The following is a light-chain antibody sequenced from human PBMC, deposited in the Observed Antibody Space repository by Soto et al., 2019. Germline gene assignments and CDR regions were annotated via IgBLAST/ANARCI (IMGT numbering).Light chain of an antibody. J-gene: IGKJ5*01. CDR3: QQADTLPIT. CDR1: QGISRS. Sequence: DIPMTQSLSSVPASVLDGVPITCQSSQGISRSLAWYQQKPGKAPKLLIYAASSLQSGVPSRFSGSGFGTDFTLTISSLQPEDSAIYYCQQADTLPITFGQGTRLEIK. V-gene: IGKV1D-12*01. CDR2: AAS.